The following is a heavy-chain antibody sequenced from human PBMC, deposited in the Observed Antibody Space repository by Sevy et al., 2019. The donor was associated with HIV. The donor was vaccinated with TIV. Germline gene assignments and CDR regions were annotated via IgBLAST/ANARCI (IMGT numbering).Heavy chain of an antibody. CDR1: GGSISSYY. V-gene: IGHV4-59*01. D-gene: IGHD5-12*01. CDR2: IYYSGST. CDR3: ASWTFRDGYISPFDY. Sequence: SETLSLTCTVSGGSISSYYWSWIRQPPGKGLEWIGYIYYSGSTNYNPSLKSRVTISVDTSKNQFSLKLSSVTAADTAVYYCASWTFRDGYISPFDYWGQGTLVTVSS. J-gene: IGHJ4*02.